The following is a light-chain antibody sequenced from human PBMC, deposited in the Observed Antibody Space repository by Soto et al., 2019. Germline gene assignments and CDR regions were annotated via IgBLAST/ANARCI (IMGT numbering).Light chain of an antibody. CDR2: GNS. Sequence: QSVLTQPPSVSGAPGQRVTISCTGSSSNIGAGYDVHWYQQLPGTAPKLLIYGNSNRPSGVPDRFSGSKSGTSASLAITGLQAEDDAAYYCQSSDSSLRAVVFGGGTKVTVL. J-gene: IGLJ2*01. CDR3: QSSDSSLRAVV. V-gene: IGLV1-40*01. CDR1: SSNIGAGYD.